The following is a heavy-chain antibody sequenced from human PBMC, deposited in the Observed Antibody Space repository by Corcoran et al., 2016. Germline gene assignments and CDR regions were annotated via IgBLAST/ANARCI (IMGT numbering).Heavy chain of an antibody. CDR3: AREWGGNTGYYGMDV. Sequence: QVQLQESGPGLVKPSETLSLTCTVSGGSISPYYWNWIRQPAGKGLEWIGRIYTSGSTNYNPSLKGRVTMSVDTSKNQFSLKLTSVTAADTAVYYCAREWGGNTGYYGMDVWGHGTTVTVSS. D-gene: IGHD1-26*01. J-gene: IGHJ6*02. V-gene: IGHV4-4*07. CDR1: GGSISPYY. CDR2: IYTSGST.